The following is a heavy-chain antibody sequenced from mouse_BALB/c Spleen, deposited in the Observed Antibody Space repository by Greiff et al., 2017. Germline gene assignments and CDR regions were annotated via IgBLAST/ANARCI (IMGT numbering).Heavy chain of an antibody. Sequence: LKESGPGLVKPSQSLSLTCTVTGYSITSDYAWNWIRQFPGNKLEWMGYISYSGSTSYNPSLKSRISITRDTSKNQFFLQLNSVTTEDTATYYCARWSFTTVVRYFDYWGQGTTLTVSS. D-gene: IGHD1-1*01. V-gene: IGHV3-2*02. CDR3: ARWSFTTVVRYFDY. CDR2: ISYSGST. J-gene: IGHJ2*01. CDR1: GYSITSDYA.